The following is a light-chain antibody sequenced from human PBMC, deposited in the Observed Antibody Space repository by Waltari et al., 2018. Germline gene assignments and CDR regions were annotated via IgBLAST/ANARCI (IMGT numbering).Light chain of an antibody. J-gene: IGKJ1*01. V-gene: IGKV1-6*01. CDR3: LQDYNYPWT. Sequence: AIQMTQSPSSLSASVGDRVTITCRASQGIRYDLAWYQQKPVKAPKILIFAASSLQSGVPSRFSGSGSGADFTLTISSLQPEDFATYFCLQDYNYPWTFGQGTKVEIK. CDR2: AAS. CDR1: QGIRYD.